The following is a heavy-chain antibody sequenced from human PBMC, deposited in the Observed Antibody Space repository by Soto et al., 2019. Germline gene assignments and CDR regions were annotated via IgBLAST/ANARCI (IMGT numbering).Heavy chain of an antibody. CDR3: AKGPSIMITFGGPPNPFDI. CDR2: ISGSGGST. J-gene: IGHJ3*02. Sequence: PGGSLRLSCAAAGFAFRGDGRSWVSQAPGKGLEWVSAISGSGGSTYYADSVKGRFTISRDNSKNTLYLQMNSLRAEDTAVYYCAKGPSIMITFGGPPNPFDIWRQGTIVTVSS. D-gene: IGHD3-16*01. V-gene: IGHV3-23*01. CDR1: GFAFRGDG.